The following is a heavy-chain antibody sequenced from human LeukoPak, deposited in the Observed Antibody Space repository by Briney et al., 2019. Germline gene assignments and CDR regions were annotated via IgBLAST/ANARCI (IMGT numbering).Heavy chain of an antibody. CDR2: IYYSGST. V-gene: IGHV4-59*01. J-gene: IGHJ5*02. Sequence: SETLSLTCTVSGGSISSYYWSWIRQPPGKGLEWIGYIYYSGSTNYNPSLKSRVTISVDTSKNQFSLKLSSVTAADTAVYYCARDSANNYDFWSGYYTNWFDPWGQGTLVTVSS. D-gene: IGHD3-3*01. CDR3: ARDSANNYDFWSGYYTNWFDP. CDR1: GGSISSYY.